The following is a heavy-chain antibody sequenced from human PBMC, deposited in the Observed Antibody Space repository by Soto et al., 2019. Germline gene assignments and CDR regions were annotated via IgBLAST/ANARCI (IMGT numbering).Heavy chain of an antibody. Sequence: SWTLSLTFRVSGGSMNMYWLSWIRQPAGKGLEWIGRVYSSGTTDYNPSLISRATLSVETPKNQFSLKLSSVTAADTAVYYCARDIGSYAYGEGYWGQGIQVTVSS. CDR2: VYSSGTT. V-gene: IGHV4-4*07. D-gene: IGHD3-10*01. CDR1: GGSMNMYW. J-gene: IGHJ4*02. CDR3: ARDIGSYAYGEGY.